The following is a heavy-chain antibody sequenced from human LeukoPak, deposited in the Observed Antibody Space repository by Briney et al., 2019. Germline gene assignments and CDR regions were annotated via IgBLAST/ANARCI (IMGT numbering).Heavy chain of an antibody. D-gene: IGHD4-17*01. CDR1: GFTFSSYA. CDR2: ISGSGGST. CDR3: ARNYDYGDYLYYYYGMDV. Sequence: PGGSLRLSCAASGFTFSSYAMSCVRQAPGKGLEWVSAISGSGGSTYYADSVKGRFTISRDNYKNTLYLQMNSLRAEDTAVYYCARNYDYGDYLYYYYGMDVWGQGTTVTVSS. V-gene: IGHV3-23*01. J-gene: IGHJ6*02.